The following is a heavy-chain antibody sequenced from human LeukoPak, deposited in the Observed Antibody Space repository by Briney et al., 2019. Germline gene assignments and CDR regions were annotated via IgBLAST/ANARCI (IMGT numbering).Heavy chain of an antibody. J-gene: IGHJ4*02. CDR2: ISGSGGST. CDR1: GFTLSSYA. Sequence: GGSLRLSCAASGFTLSSYAMSWVRQAPGKGLEWVSAISGSGGSTYYADSVKGRFTISRDNAKNSLYLQMSSLRAEDTAVYYCARGDFGYNCDYWGQGPLVTVSS. D-gene: IGHD5-24*01. CDR3: ARGDFGYNCDY. V-gene: IGHV3-23*01.